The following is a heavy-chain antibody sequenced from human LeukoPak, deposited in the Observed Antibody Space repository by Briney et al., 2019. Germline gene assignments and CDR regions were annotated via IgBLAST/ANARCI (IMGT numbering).Heavy chain of an antibody. CDR3: ARAPSEIGGYYPEYFRH. CDR2: IGGSSSTI. CDR1: GFTFSSYS. V-gene: IGHV3-48*01. D-gene: IGHD3-22*01. Sequence: GGSLRLSCAASGFTFSSYSMNWVRQAPGKGLEWVSYIGGSSSTIYYADSVKGRFTISRDNAKNSLYLQMNSLRAEDTAVYYCARAPSEIGGYYPEYFRHWGQGTLVTVSS. J-gene: IGHJ1*01.